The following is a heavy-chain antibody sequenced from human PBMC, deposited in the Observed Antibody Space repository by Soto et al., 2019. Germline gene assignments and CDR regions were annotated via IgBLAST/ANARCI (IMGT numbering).Heavy chain of an antibody. D-gene: IGHD3-16*01. J-gene: IGHJ3*01. CDR2: VYHSWST. CDR3: ASVNDYFWGNYDDTFEV. Sequence: QVQLRESGPGLVKPSETLSITCAVSGGSISSDNSWTWVRQPPGKGLEWIGEVYHSWSTKYNPSRASRVSILVDKSKNQISLNLRSVTAADTAVYYCASVNDYFWGNYDDTFEVWSQGTVVTVSS. V-gene: IGHV4-4*02. CDR1: GGSISSDNS.